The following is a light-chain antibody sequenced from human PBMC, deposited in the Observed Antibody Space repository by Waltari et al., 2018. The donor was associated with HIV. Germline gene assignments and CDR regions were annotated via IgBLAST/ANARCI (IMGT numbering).Light chain of an antibody. CDR2: EVY. CDR1: PSAFDTFSF. J-gene: IGLJ3*02. Sequence: HSALTQPASVSGSPGQSITISCTGPPSAFDTFSFVSWYQHSPGRAPKLIIFEVYFRPSGVSQRFSGSKSGDTASLTISALRAEDEADYFCSSYSARGFVAFGGGTKVTVL. V-gene: IGLV2-14*01. CDR3: SSYSARGFVA.